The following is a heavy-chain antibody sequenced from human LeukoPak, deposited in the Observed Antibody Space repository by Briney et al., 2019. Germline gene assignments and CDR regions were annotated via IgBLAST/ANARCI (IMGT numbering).Heavy chain of an antibody. D-gene: IGHD3-10*01. Sequence: SETLSLTCTVFGASIRSGSHYWGWMRQPAGKGLEWIGRIYPSGNSNYNPSLKSRVTISIDTSKSQFSLKVRSVTAADTAMYYCARREGGGFYYDAWGQGTLVTVSS. J-gene: IGHJ5*02. CDR3: ARREGGGFYYDA. CDR2: IYPSGNS. CDR1: GASIRSGSHY. V-gene: IGHV4-61*02.